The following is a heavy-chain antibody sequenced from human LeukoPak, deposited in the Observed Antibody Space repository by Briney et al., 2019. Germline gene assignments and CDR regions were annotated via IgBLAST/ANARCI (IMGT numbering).Heavy chain of an antibody. Sequence: GGSLRLSRAASGFTFSSYAMHWVRQAPGKGLEWVAVISYDGSNKYYADSVKGRFTISRDNSKNTLYLQMNSLRAEDTAVYYCASSGGSWELLAYFDYWGQGTLVTVSS. CDR3: ASSGGSWELLAYFDY. J-gene: IGHJ4*02. CDR2: ISYDGSNK. D-gene: IGHD1-26*01. CDR1: GFTFSSYA. V-gene: IGHV3-30*01.